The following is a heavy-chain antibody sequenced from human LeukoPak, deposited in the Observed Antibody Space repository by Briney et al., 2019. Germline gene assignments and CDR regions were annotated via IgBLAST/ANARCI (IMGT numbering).Heavy chain of an antibody. D-gene: IGHD2-2*01. Sequence: GGSLRLSCAASGFTFSSYAMSWVRQAPGKGLEWVSAISGSGGSTYYADSVKGRFTISRDNSKNTLYLQMNSLRAEDTAVYYCAKTTRAVVVPAAIAFGAFDIWGQGTMVTVSS. CDR2: ISGSGGST. CDR1: GFTFSSYA. J-gene: IGHJ3*02. CDR3: AKTTRAVVVPAAIAFGAFDI. V-gene: IGHV3-23*01.